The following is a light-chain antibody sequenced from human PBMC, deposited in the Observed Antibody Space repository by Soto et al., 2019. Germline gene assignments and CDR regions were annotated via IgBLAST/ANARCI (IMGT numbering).Light chain of an antibody. Sequence: QSALTQPPSVSGAPGQRVTISCTGSSSNIGAGYDVHWYQQLPGTAPKLLIYGNSNRPSGVPDRFSGSKSGTSASLAITGLQAEDEADYYCPSYDSSLSAVVFGGGTKLTVL. V-gene: IGLV1-40*01. J-gene: IGLJ2*01. CDR3: PSYDSSLSAVV. CDR2: GNS. CDR1: SSNIGAGYD.